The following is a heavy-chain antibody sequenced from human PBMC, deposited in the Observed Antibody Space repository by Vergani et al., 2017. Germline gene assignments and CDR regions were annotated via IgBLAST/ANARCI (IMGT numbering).Heavy chain of an antibody. CDR3: ARVLTGTGWKLLPNAFDI. CDR1: GYTFTSYG. V-gene: IGHV1-18*01. J-gene: IGHJ3*02. Sequence: QVQLVQSGAEVKKPGASVKVSCKASGYTFTSYGISWVRQAPGQGLEWMGWISAYNGNTNYAQKLQGRVTMTTDTYTSTAYMEMRSVRSDDTAVYYCARVLTGTGWKLLPNAFDIWGQGTMVTVSS. CDR2: ISAYNGNT. D-gene: IGHD1-26*01.